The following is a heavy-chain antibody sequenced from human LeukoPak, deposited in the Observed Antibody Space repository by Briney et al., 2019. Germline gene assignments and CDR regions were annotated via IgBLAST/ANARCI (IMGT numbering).Heavy chain of an antibody. CDR3: AREGSFTMIVAYYFDY. D-gene: IGHD3-22*01. CDR2: INPSGGST. V-gene: IGHV1-46*01. Sequence: ASVKVSCKASGYTFTSYYMYWVRQAPGQGLEWMGIINPSGGSTSYAQKFQGRVTMTRDMSTSTVYMELSSLRSEDTAVYYCAREGSFTMIVAYYFDYWGQGTLVTVSS. CDR1: GYTFTSYY. J-gene: IGHJ4*02.